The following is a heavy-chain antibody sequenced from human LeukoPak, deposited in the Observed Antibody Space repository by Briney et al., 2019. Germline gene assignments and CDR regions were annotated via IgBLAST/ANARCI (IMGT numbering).Heavy chain of an antibody. V-gene: IGHV1-69*04. Sequence: GASVKVSCKTSGDTFSSYGITWVRQAPGQGLEWMGRIIPILGIANYAQKFQGRVTITADKSTSTAYMEVSSLRSEDTAVYYCARPQGSGWTNYYGMDVWGQGTTVTVSS. J-gene: IGHJ6*02. CDR3: ARPQGSGWTNYYGMDV. CDR2: IIPILGIA. D-gene: IGHD6-19*01. CDR1: GDTFSSYG.